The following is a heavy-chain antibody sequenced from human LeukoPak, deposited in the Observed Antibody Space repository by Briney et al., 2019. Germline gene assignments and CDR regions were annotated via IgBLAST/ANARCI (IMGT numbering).Heavy chain of an antibody. CDR1: GGTFSSYA. CDR2: IIPILGIA. D-gene: IGHD1-26*01. V-gene: IGHV1-69*04. Sequence: SVKVSCKASGGTFSSYAISWVRQAPGQGLEWMGRIIPILGIANYAQKFQGRVTITADKSTSTAYMELSSLRSEDTAVYYCARGYSGSYYVGLDYWGQGTLVTVSS. J-gene: IGHJ4*02. CDR3: ARGYSGSYYVGLDY.